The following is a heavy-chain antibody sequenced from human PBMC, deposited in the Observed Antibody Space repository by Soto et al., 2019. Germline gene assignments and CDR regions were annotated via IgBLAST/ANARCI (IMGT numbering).Heavy chain of an antibody. CDR1: GFTFSDYY. CDR2: VSSGSVYT. D-gene: IGHD2-15*01. J-gene: IGHJ4*02. CDR3: ARGFSLYCSGGSCYFDF. V-gene: IGHV3-11*06. Sequence: GSLRLSCAASGFTFSDYYMSWIRQAPGKGLEWVSYVSSGSVYTNYADSVKGRFTISRDNAKNSLYLQMNSLSAEDTAVYYCARGFSLYCSGGSCYFDFWGQGTMVTVSS.